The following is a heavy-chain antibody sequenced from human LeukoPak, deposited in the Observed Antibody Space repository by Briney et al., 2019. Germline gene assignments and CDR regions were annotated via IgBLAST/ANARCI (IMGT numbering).Heavy chain of an antibody. V-gene: IGHV4-59*01. Sequence: PSETLSLTCTVSGGSISSYYWSWIRQPPGKGLEWIGYMYHSGSTNYNPSLKSRVTISVDTSKNQFSLKLSSVTAADTAVYYCAREGGPYRPLDYSGQGTLVTVSS. CDR3: AREGGPYRPLDY. CDR2: MYHSGST. CDR1: GGSISSYY. J-gene: IGHJ4*02.